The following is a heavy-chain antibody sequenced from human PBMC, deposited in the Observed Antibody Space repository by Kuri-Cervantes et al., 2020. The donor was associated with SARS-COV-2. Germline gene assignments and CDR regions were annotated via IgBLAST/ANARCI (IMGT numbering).Heavy chain of an antibody. CDR3: ARDGYCGSNSCYQDY. CDR2: ISGSGGST. Sequence: GESLKISCAASGFTFSSYAMSWVRQAPGKGLEWVSAISGSGGSTYYADSVKGRFTISRDNSKNTLYLQMNSLRAEDTAVYYCARDGYCGSNSCYQDYWAQGTLVTVSS. D-gene: IGHD2-2*03. CDR1: GFTFSSYA. J-gene: IGHJ4*02. V-gene: IGHV3-23*01.